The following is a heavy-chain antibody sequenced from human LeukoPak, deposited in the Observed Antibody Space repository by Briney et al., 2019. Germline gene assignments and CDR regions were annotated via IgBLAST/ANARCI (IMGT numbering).Heavy chain of an antibody. D-gene: IGHD1-26*01. CDR2: IDKKDKGYATAT. Sequence: GGSLKLSCAASGFTFSGSAIHWVRQSSGKGLEWVGQIDKKDKGYATATAYAASVEGRFAISRDDSINTAYLQMKSLKTEDTALYYCTRDSGTYNWFDPWGQGTLVTVSS. J-gene: IGHJ5*02. CDR3: TRDSGTYNWFDP. V-gene: IGHV3-73*01. CDR1: GFTFSGSA.